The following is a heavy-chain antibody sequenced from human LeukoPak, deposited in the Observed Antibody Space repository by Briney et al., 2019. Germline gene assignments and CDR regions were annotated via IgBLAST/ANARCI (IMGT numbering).Heavy chain of an antibody. V-gene: IGHV3-30*18. D-gene: IGHD3-10*01. Sequence: GGSLRLSCAASGFTFSSYGMHWVRQAPGKGLEWVAVISYDGSDKYYADSVKGRFTISRDNSKNTLYLQMNSLRVEDTAVYYCAKALPTDYGLGILTGPLDFWGQGTLVTVSS. J-gene: IGHJ4*02. CDR3: AKALPTDYGLGILTGPLDF. CDR1: GFTFSSYG. CDR2: ISYDGSDK.